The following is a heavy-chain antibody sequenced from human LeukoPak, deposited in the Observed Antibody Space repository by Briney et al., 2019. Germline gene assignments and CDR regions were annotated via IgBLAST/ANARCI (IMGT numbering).Heavy chain of an antibody. D-gene: IGHD6-13*01. CDR3: ARERAPSSKGIAAGSEVYYYYGMDV. Sequence: ASVKVSCKASGYTFTSYGISWVRQAPGQGLEWMGWISAYNGNTNYAQKLQGRVTMTTDASTSTAYMELRSLRSDDTAVYYCARERAPSSKGIAAGSEVYYYYGMDVWGQGTTVTVSS. V-gene: IGHV1-18*01. J-gene: IGHJ6*02. CDR2: ISAYNGNT. CDR1: GYTFTSYG.